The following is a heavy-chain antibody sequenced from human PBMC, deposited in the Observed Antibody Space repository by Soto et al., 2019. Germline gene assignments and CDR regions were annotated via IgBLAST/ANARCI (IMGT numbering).Heavy chain of an antibody. V-gene: IGHV3-74*01. J-gene: IGHJ4*02. D-gene: IGHD2-15*01. CDR2: TNSDGGST. CDR3: VRTSLVVAAATREDY. CDR1: GFTFSTYT. Sequence: GGSLRLSCAASGFTFSTYTMNWVRQGPGGGLEGLPTNSDGGSTSYAGSVKGRFTISRDNAKNTLYLQMNSLRAEDTAVYYCVRTSLVVAAATREDYWGQGTLVTVSS.